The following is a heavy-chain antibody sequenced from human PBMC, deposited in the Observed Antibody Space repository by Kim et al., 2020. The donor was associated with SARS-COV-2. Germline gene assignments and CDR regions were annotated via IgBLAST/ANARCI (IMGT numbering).Heavy chain of an antibody. CDR3: ARRGIFGVVASAHDAFDI. Sequence: SETLSLTCTVSGGSISTTSYYWGWIRQPPGKGLEWIGDIYYSGTTYYNPSLKSRVTISVDTSKNQFSLKLSSVTAADTAVYYCARRGIFGVVASAHDAFDIWGQGTMVSVSS. CDR1: GGSISTTSYY. CDR2: IYYSGTT. D-gene: IGHD3-3*01. V-gene: IGHV4-39*01. J-gene: IGHJ3*02.